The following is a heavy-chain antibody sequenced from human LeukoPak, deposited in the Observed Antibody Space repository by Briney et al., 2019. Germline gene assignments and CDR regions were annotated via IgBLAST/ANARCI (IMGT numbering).Heavy chain of an antibody. V-gene: IGHV4-34*01. CDR2: IYYSGST. CDR1: GGSFSGYY. Sequence: PSETLSLTCAVYGGSFSGYYWGWIRQPPGKGLEWIGSIYYSGSTYYNPSLKSRVTISVDTSKNQFSLKLSSVTAADTAVYYCARADFSYDFWSGYMGLDYWGQGTLVTVSS. D-gene: IGHD3-3*01. J-gene: IGHJ4*02. CDR3: ARADFSYDFWSGYMGLDY.